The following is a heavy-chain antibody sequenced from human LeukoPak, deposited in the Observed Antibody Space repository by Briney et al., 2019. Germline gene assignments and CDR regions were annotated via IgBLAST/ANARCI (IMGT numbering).Heavy chain of an antibody. CDR3: ARIGGYCSSTSCREDAFDI. J-gene: IGHJ3*02. CDR2: INPSGGST. D-gene: IGHD2-2*01. CDR1: GYTFTSYY. V-gene: IGHV1-46*01. Sequence: GASVKVSCKASGYTFTSYYMHWVRQAPGQGLEWMGIINPSGGSTSYAQKFQGRVTMTRDTSTSTVYMELSSLRSEDTAVYYCARIGGYCSSTSCREDAFDIWGQGTMVTVSS.